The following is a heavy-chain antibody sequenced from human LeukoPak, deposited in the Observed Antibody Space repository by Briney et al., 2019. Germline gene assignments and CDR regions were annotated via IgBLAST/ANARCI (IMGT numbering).Heavy chain of an antibody. CDR1: GFTFSSYA. Sequence: PGGSLRLSCAASGFTFSSYAMHWVRQAPGKGLEWVAVISYDGSNKYYADSVKGRFTISRDNSKNTLYLQMNSLRAEDTAVYYCAREENSGWTPSDYWGQGTLVTVSS. J-gene: IGHJ4*02. D-gene: IGHD6-19*01. CDR3: AREENSGWTPSDY. CDR2: ISYDGSNK. V-gene: IGHV3-30-3*01.